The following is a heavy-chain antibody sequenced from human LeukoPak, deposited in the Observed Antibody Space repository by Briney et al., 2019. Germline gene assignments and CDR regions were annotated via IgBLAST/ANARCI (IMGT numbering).Heavy chain of an antibody. CDR3: AKSPYSSSWYGPQYYFDY. J-gene: IGHJ4*02. Sequence: GASLRLSCAASGFTFSSYGMHWVRQAPGKGLEWVAVISYDGSNKYYADSVKGRFTISRDNSKNTLYLQMNSLRAEDTAVYYCAKSPYSSSWYGPQYYFDYWGQGTLVTVSS. CDR1: GFTFSSYG. V-gene: IGHV3-30*18. D-gene: IGHD6-13*01. CDR2: ISYDGSNK.